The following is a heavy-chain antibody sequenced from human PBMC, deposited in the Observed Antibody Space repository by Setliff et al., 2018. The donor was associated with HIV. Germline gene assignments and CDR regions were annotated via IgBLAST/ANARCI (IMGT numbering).Heavy chain of an antibody. Sequence: KPSETLSLTCTVSGGSISSSSYYWGWIRQPPGKGLEWIGSIYYSGSAFYNPSLKSPVTMSVDTSRNQFSLKLSSVTAADTAIYYCVRHGNQWLVTVDYWGQGTLVTVSS. D-gene: IGHD6-19*01. CDR1: GGSISSSSYY. CDR2: IYYSGSA. V-gene: IGHV4-39*01. CDR3: VRHGNQWLVTVDY. J-gene: IGHJ4*02.